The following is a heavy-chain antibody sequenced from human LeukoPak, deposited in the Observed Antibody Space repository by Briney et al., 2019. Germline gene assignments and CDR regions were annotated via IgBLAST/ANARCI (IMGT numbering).Heavy chain of an antibody. CDR1: GFTFSDYA. D-gene: IGHD1-26*01. Sequence: GGSLRLSCAASGFTFSDYAMTWVRQAPGKGLEWVATISGSGLMTYYADSVKGRFTISRDNSKNTLYLQMNSLRAEDTAVYYCAKGARIVGATSYTWFDPWGQGTLVTVSS. CDR3: AKGARIVGATSYTWFDP. V-gene: IGHV3-23*01. CDR2: ISGSGLMT. J-gene: IGHJ5*02.